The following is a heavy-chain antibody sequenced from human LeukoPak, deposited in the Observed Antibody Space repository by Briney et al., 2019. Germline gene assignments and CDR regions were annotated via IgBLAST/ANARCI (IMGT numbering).Heavy chain of an antibody. D-gene: IGHD2-21*01. J-gene: IGHJ6*03. CDR1: GFTFSRYW. CDR3: AKIPVTGYYYYMDV. CDR2: IKEDGSEK. V-gene: IGHV3-7*01. Sequence: PGGSLRLSCAAAGFTFSRYWMSWVRQATGKGLECVAKIKEDGSEKHYVDSVKGRFTISRDNSKNTLYLQMNSLRAEDTAVYYCAKIPVTGYYYYMDVWGKGTTVTISS.